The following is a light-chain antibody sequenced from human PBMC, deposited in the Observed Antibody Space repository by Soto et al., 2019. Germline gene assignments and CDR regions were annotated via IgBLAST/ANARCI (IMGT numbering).Light chain of an antibody. J-gene: IGLJ1*01. V-gene: IGLV3-21*04. Sequence: SSELTQPPSVSVAPGKTARITCGGNNIGSRGVHWYQQKPGQAPVVVVYYDSDRPSGIPERFSGSNSGNTATLTISRVEAGDEADYYCQVWDSSSDYVFGTGTKVTVL. CDR2: YDS. CDR1: NIGSRG. CDR3: QVWDSSSDYV.